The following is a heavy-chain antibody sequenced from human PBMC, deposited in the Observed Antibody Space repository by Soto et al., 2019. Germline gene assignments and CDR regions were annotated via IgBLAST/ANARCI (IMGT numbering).Heavy chain of an antibody. CDR1: GISVGTSDYY. CDR3: ARDRGYCSGGSCYFLTWFDP. J-gene: IGHJ5*02. D-gene: IGHD2-15*01. Sequence: SETLSLTCTVSGISVGTSDYYWGWVRQPPGKGLDWIGNIYYSGSTNYNPSLKSRVTISVDTSKNQFSLKLSSVTAADTAVYYCARDRGYCSGGSCYFLTWFDPWGQGTLVTVSS. V-gene: IGHV4-61*08. CDR2: IYYSGST.